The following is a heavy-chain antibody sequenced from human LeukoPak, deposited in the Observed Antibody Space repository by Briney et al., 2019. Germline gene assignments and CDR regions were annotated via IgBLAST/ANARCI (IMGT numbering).Heavy chain of an antibody. CDR1: GFTFSSYW. Sequence: PGGSLRLSCAASGFTFSSYWMSWVRQAPGKGLEWVANIKQDGSEKYYVDSVKGRFTISRDDAKNSLYLQMNSLRAEDTAVYYCARDLMFKNPQAQINIAAADYWGQGTLVTVSS. V-gene: IGHV3-7*01. CDR3: ARDLMFKNPQAQINIAAADY. CDR2: IKQDGSEK. J-gene: IGHJ4*02. D-gene: IGHD6-13*01.